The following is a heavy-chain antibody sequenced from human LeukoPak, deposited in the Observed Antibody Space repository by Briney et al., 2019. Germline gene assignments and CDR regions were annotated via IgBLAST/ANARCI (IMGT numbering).Heavy chain of an antibody. CDR2: IIPIFGTA. J-gene: IGHJ6*03. V-gene: IGHV1-69*05. D-gene: IGHD3-10*01. CDR1: GGTFSSYA. Sequence: SVKVSCKASGGTFSSYAISWVRPAPGQGLEWMGGIIPIFGTANYAQKFQGRVTITTDESTSTAYMELSSLRSEDTAVHYCASLTMVRGRHYYYYMDVWGKGTTVTVSS. CDR3: ASLTMVRGRHYYYYMDV.